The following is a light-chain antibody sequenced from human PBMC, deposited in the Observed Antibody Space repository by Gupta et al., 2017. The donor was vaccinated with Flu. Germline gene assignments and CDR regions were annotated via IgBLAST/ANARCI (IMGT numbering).Light chain of an antibody. Sequence: DIQLTQSPSFLSASVGDRVSITCRASQDINDYLAWYQQKPGKAPKVLISSASTLLSGVPSRFSGSGSGTEFTLTISSLQPEDFATYYCQQLNSYPYTFGQGTKLEI. J-gene: IGKJ2*01. CDR1: QDINDY. V-gene: IGKV1-9*01. CDR3: QQLNSYPYT. CDR2: SAS.